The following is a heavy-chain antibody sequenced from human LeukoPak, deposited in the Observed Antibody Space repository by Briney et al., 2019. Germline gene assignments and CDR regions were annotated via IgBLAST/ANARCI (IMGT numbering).Heavy chain of an antibody. CDR1: GFTFSSYS. V-gene: IGHV3-21*01. Sequence: GGSLRLSCAASGFTFSSYSMNWVRQAPGKGLEWVSSISSSSSYIYYADSVKGRFTISRDNTKNSLYLQMNSLRAEDTAVYYCARGLVGATSPAYFDYWGQGTLVTVSS. CDR2: ISSSSSYI. D-gene: IGHD1-26*01. CDR3: ARGLVGATSPAYFDY. J-gene: IGHJ4*02.